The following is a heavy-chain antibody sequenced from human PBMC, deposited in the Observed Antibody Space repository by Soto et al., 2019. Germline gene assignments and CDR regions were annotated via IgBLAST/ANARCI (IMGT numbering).Heavy chain of an antibody. CDR2: INSDGSST. CDR1: GFTFSSYW. Sequence: EVQLVESGGGLVQPGGSLRLSCAASGFTFSSYWMHWVRQAPGKGLVWVSRINSDGSSTSYADSVKGRFTISRDNAKNTLYLQMNSLRAEDTAVYYCARVEVPGSYYNRFFDYWGQGTLVTVSS. V-gene: IGHV3-74*01. CDR3: ARVEVPGSYYNRFFDY. D-gene: IGHD3-10*01. J-gene: IGHJ4*02.